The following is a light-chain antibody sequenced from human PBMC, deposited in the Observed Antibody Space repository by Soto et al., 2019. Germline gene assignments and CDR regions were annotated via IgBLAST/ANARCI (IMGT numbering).Light chain of an antibody. CDR1: QDISHY. CDR2: DAS. J-gene: IGKJ4*01. V-gene: IGKV1-33*01. CDR3: QQYDNLPFT. Sequence: DIQMTQSPSSLSASVGDRVSITCPASQDISHYLNWYQQKPGKAPTLLIYDASNLETGVPPRFSGGGSGTDFTFTISSLQPEDIATYYCQQYDNLPFTFGGGTKVDIK.